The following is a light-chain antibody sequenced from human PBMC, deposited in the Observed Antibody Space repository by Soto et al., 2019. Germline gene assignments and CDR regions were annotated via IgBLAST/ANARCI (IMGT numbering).Light chain of an antibody. J-gene: IGKJ1*01. CDR3: QQYDSSPRT. CDR2: GAS. V-gene: IGKV3-20*01. CDR1: QSVSSSY. Sequence: ETLLTHSPGPLTLSPGERATLSCKPSQSVSSSYLAWYQQKPGQAPRLLIYGASSRATGIPDRFSGSGSGTDFTLTINRLEHEDFAVYYCQQYDSSPRTFGQGTKV.